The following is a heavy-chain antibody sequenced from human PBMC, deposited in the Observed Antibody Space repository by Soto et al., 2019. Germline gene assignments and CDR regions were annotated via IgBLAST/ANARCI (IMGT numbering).Heavy chain of an antibody. CDR2: IYYSGST. J-gene: IGHJ6*03. CDR3: ARGQGPYYYYYMDV. Sequence: SETLSLTCTVSGGSISSYYWSWIRQPPGKGLEWIGYIYYSGSTNYNPSLKSRVTISVDTSKNQFSLKLSSVTAADTAVYYCARGQGPYYYYYMDVWGKGTTVTV. V-gene: IGHV4-59*01. CDR1: GGSISSYY.